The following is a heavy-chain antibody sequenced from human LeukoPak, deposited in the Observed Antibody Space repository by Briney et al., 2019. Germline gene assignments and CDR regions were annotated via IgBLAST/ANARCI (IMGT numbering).Heavy chain of an antibody. V-gene: IGHV1-2*02. J-gene: IGHJ4*02. CDR2: INPNSGGT. Sequence: ASVKVSCKASGYTFTGYYMHWVRQAPGQGLERMGWINPNSGGTNYAQKFQGRVTMTRDTSISTAYMELSRLRSDDTAVYYCAREGPPHDSSGYYRDFDYWGQGTLVTVSS. CDR3: AREGPPHDSSGYYRDFDY. D-gene: IGHD3-22*01. CDR1: GYTFTGYY.